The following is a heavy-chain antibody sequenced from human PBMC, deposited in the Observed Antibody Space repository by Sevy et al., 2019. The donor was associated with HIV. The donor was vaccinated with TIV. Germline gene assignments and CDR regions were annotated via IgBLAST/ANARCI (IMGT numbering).Heavy chain of an antibody. CDR2: ISGSSNYI. D-gene: IGHD1-26*01. V-gene: IGHV3-21*06. Sequence: GGSLRLSCAASGFNFISYNMNWVHQAPGKGLQWVSSISGSSNYIFYAESLKGRFIISRDNAKNTLYLQMNSLRADDTAVYFCARGPPDGSYDYFDYWGQGTLVTVSS. CDR1: GFNFISYN. CDR3: ARGPPDGSYDYFDY. J-gene: IGHJ4*02.